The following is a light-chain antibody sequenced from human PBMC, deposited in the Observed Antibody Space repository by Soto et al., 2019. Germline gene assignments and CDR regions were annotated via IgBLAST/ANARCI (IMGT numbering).Light chain of an antibody. Sequence: LTQSPSSLSASVGDRVTITCRASQGIASYLAWYQQKPGQAPNLLIYVASTLQSGVPSRLRGSGSGTEFTLTISSLKPDDFATYYCQQYASPPITFGHGTRLEIK. CDR3: QQYASPPIT. CDR2: VAS. V-gene: IGKV1-9*01. CDR1: QGIASY. J-gene: IGKJ5*01.